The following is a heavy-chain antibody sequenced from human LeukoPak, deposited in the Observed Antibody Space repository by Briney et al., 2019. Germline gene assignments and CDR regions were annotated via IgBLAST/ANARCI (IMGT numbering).Heavy chain of an antibody. CDR3: ARGELPPPPSFDY. Sequence: GESMNISCKGFGYIFTSYWIGWVRQIPGKGLEWMGIIYPGYSDTRYSTSFQGQVTISADQSISTTYPPCSSRTASDTAMYHCARGELPPPPSFDYWGQGTLVTASS. V-gene: IGHV5-51*01. J-gene: IGHJ4*02. D-gene: IGHD3-16*01. CDR1: GYIFTSYW. CDR2: IYPGYSDT.